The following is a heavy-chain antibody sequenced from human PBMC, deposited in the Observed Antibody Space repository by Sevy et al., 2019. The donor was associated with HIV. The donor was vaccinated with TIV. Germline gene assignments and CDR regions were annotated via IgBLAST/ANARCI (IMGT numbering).Heavy chain of an antibody. CDR1: GFTFSNAW. J-gene: IGHJ4*02. Sequence: GGSLRLSCAASGFTFSNAWMSWVRQAPGKGLEWVGRIKSKTDGGTTDYAAPVKGRFTISRDDSKNTLYLQMNSLKTEDTAVYYCTTDLPYYNFWSGYYHFDYWGQGTLVTVSS. D-gene: IGHD3-3*01. V-gene: IGHV3-15*01. CDR3: TTDLPYYNFWSGYYHFDY. CDR2: IKSKTDGGTT.